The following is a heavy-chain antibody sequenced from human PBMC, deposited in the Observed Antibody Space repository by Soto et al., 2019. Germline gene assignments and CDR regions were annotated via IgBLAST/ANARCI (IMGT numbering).Heavy chain of an antibody. CDR3: ARVGGVAARTFDY. Sequence: SETLSLTCTVSDVSVSVTSYYWIWIRQPPGKGLEWIGYIYYSGSTNYNPSLKSRVTMSVDTSKNQFSLKLRSVTAADTAVYYCARVGGVAARTFDYWGQGTLVTVSS. D-gene: IGHD6-6*01. CDR1: DVSVSVTSYY. CDR2: IYYSGST. V-gene: IGHV4-61*01. J-gene: IGHJ4*02.